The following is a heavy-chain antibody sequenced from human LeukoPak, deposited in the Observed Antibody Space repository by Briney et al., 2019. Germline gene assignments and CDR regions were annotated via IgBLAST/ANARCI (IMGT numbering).Heavy chain of an antibody. CDR3: ARLRLRGPFNWGSFDY. D-gene: IGHD7-27*01. Sequence: SETMSLTCTVSGGSLSSSSYYWGWIRQPPGKGLEWIGSIYYSGSTYYNPSLKSRVTISVDTSKNQFSLKLSSVTAADTAVYYCARLRLRGPFNWGSFDYWGQGTLVTVSS. V-gene: IGHV4-39*01. CDR2: IYYSGST. CDR1: GGSLSSSSYY. J-gene: IGHJ4*02.